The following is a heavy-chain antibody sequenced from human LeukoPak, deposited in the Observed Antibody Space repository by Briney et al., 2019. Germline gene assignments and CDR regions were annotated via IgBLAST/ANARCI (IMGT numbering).Heavy chain of an antibody. D-gene: IGHD3-22*01. CDR1: GFTFSSYG. V-gene: IGHV3-30*02. CDR2: IRYDGSNK. J-gene: IGHJ4*02. CDR3: ARVGSSGYYPDY. Sequence: PGGSLRLSCAASGFTFSSYGMHWVRQAPGKGLEWVAFIRYDGSNKYYADSVKGRFTISRDNSKNTLYLQMNSLRAEDTAVYYCARVGSSGYYPDYWGQGTLVTVSS.